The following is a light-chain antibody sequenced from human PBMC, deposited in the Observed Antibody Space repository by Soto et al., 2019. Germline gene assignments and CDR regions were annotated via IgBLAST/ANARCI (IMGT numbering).Light chain of an antibody. CDR3: GTWDSSLSAV. CDR1: SSNIGNNY. CDR2: DNN. Sequence: QSVLTQPPSVSAAPGQKVTISCCGSSSNIGNNYVSWYQQLPGTAPKLLIYDNNKRPSGIPDRFSGSKSGTSATLGITGLQTGDEADYYCGTWDSSLSAVFGTGTKLTVL. J-gene: IGLJ1*01. V-gene: IGLV1-51*01.